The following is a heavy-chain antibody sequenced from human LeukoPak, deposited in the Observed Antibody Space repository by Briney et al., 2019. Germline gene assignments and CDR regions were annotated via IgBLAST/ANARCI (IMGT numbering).Heavy chain of an antibody. D-gene: IGHD2-21*02. J-gene: IGHJ4*02. CDR3: ARLTANHFDY. CDR2: FSGHGANI. CDR1: GFTLSTYA. Sequence: GGSLRLSCAASGFTLSTYAMSWVRQAPGKGLEWVSVFSGHGANIYYAESVRGRFTISGDISKNSLSLQMSSLRAEDTAIYYCARLTANHFDYWGQETLVTVSS. V-gene: IGHV3-23*01.